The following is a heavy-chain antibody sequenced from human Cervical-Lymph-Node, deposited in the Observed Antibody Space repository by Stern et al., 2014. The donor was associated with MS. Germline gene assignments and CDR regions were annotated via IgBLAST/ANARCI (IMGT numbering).Heavy chain of an antibody. CDR2: NHPSGNS. CDR3: ASGYRFFES. CDR1: GGSFSSGSSY. V-gene: IGHV4-61*02. D-gene: IGHD5-18*01. J-gene: IGHJ4*02. Sequence: QVQLVESGPGLVKPSQTLSLTCTLSGGSFSSGSSYWSWIRQPAGKGLEWIGRNHPSGNSFYHPSLHSRVTISLDTSKNQVSPRLNSVTAADPAVYYCASGYRFFESWGQGTLVTVSS.